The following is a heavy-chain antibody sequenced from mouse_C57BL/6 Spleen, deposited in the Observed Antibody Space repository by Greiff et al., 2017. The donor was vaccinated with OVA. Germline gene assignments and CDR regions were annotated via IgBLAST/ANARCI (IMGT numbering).Heavy chain of an antibody. CDR1: GFTFSDYG. D-gene: IGHD2-5*01. V-gene: IGHV5-17*01. Sequence: EVQRVESGGGLVKPGGSLKLSCAASGFTFSDYGMHWVRQAPEKGLEWVAYISSGSSTIYYADTVKGRVTISRDNAKNTLFLQMTSLRSEDTAMYYCARGSYNSNYPYFDYWGQGTTRTVSS. CDR3: ARGSYNSNYPYFDY. CDR2: ISSGSSTI. J-gene: IGHJ2*01.